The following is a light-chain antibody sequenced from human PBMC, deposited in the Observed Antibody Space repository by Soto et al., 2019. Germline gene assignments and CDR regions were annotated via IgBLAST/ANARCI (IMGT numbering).Light chain of an antibody. J-gene: IGKJ1*01. Sequence: EIVLTQSPGTLSLSPGERATLSCRASQSVSSSYLAWYQQKPGQAPRLLIYGASSRATGIPDRFSGSGSGTEFTLTISSLQPDDSATYYCQQYESYSWTFGQGTKVDIK. CDR2: GAS. CDR3: QQYESYSWT. CDR1: QSVSSSY. V-gene: IGKV3-20*01.